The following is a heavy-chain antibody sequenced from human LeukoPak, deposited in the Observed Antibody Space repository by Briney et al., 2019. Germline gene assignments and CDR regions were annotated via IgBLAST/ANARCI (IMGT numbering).Heavy chain of an antibody. CDR3: ARRRSGNLDY. CDR1: GFTFSSYD. Sequence: GGSLRLSCAASGFTFSSYDMNWVRQAPGKGLEWVSYISSSGGTIYYADSVKGRFTISRDNAKNSLYLQMNSLRAEDTAVYYCARRRSGNLDYWGQGTLVTVSS. D-gene: IGHD3-10*01. V-gene: IGHV3-48*03. CDR2: ISSSGGTI. J-gene: IGHJ4*02.